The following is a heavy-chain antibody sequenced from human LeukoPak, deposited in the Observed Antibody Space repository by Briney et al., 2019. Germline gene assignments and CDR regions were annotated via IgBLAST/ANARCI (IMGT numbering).Heavy chain of an antibody. Sequence: GGSLRLSCAASGFTFRNYGMHWGRQAPGKGLERVAVISYDGSNKYYSDSVNGRFTISRDNSKRTLFLQTGSLTGEATAVYYCANGGYYSLDSWGQGTLVTVSS. CDR2: ISYDGSNK. J-gene: IGHJ4*02. V-gene: IGHV3-30*18. CDR1: GFTFRNYG. CDR3: ANGGYYSLDS. D-gene: IGHD2-15*01.